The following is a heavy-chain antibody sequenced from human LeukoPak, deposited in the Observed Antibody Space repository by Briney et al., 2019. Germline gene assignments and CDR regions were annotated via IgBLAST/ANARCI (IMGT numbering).Heavy chain of an antibody. CDR1: GFTFSSYE. J-gene: IGHJ3*02. V-gene: IGHV3-48*03. Sequence: QPGGSLRLSCAVSGFTFSSYEMNWVRQAPGKGLEGVSYISTSGTFIYYADSVKGRFTISRDNAKNSLYLQMNSLRAEDTAVYYCARGGSSTSPRGYYYDSSSYYWNAFDIWGQGTMVTVSS. CDR2: ISTSGTFI. D-gene: IGHD3-22*01. CDR3: ARGGSSTSPRGYYYDSSSYYWNAFDI.